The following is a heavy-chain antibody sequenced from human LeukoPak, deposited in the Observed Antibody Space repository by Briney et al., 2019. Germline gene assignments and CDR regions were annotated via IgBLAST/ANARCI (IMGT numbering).Heavy chain of an antibody. D-gene: IGHD2-21*02. Sequence: GGSLRFSCAASGCTFSSYAMIWVRQAPGKGLEWVSAISDSGVSTYYADSVKGRFTISRHNSKNTLYLQMNSLRAEDTAVYYCAKDFWVVTAIHGAFDIWGQGTMVTVSS. CDR2: ISDSGVST. CDR1: GCTFSSYA. CDR3: AKDFWVVTAIHGAFDI. V-gene: IGHV3-23*01. J-gene: IGHJ3*02.